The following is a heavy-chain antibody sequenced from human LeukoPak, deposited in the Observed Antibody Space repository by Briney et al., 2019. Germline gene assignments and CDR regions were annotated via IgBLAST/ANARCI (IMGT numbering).Heavy chain of an antibody. D-gene: IGHD2-2*01. CDR2: IIPIFGTA. CDR3: ARDGGYCSSTSCYSNWFDP. Sequence: SVKVSCKASGGTFSGYAISWVRQAPGQGLEWMGGIIPIFGTANYAQKFQGRVTITADESTSTAYMELSSLRSEDTAVYYCARDGGYCSSTSCYSNWFDPWGQGTLVTVSS. V-gene: IGHV1-69*13. J-gene: IGHJ5*02. CDR1: GGTFSGYA.